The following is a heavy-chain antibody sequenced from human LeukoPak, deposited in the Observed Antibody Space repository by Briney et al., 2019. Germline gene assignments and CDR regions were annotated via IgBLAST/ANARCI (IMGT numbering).Heavy chain of an antibody. CDR3: AKVVRTRSSSVYYYYYMDV. V-gene: IGHV3-23*01. CDR1: GFTFSSYA. J-gene: IGHJ6*03. CDR2: ISGSGGST. Sequence: GGSLRLSCAASGFTFSSYAMSWVRQAPGKGLKWVSAISGSGGSTYYADSVKGRFTISRDNSKNTLYLQMNSLRAEDTAVYYCAKVVRTRSSSVYYYYYMDVWGKGTTVTVSS. D-gene: IGHD6-6*01.